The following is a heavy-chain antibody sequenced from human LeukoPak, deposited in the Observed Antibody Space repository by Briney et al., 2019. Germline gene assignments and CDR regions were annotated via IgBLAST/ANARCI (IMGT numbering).Heavy chain of an antibody. CDR2: ISSSGSTI. Sequence: GGSLRLSCAASGFTFSDYYMSWIRQAPGKGLEWVSYISSSGSTIYYADSVKGRFTISRDNAKKSLYLQMNSLRAEDTAVYYCARDAITIFGAYYFDYWGQGTLVTVSS. CDR3: ARDAITIFGAYYFDY. D-gene: IGHD3-3*01. J-gene: IGHJ4*02. V-gene: IGHV3-11*04. CDR1: GFTFSDYY.